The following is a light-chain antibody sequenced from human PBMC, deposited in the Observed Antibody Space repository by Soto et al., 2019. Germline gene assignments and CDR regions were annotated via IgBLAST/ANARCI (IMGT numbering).Light chain of an antibody. CDR2: DVS. V-gene: IGLV2-14*01. CDR1: SSDVGGYNY. CDR3: SSYTSSSTLDVV. J-gene: IGLJ2*01. Sequence: QSVLTQPASVSGSPGQSITISCTGTSSDVGGYNYVSWYQQHPGKAPKLMIYDVSNRPSGVSNRFSGSKSGNTASLTISGLQVEDEADYHCSSYTSSSTLDVVFGGGTKLTVL.